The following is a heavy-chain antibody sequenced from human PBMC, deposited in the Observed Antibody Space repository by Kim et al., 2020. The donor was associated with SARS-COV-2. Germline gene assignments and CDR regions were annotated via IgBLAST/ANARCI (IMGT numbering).Heavy chain of an antibody. CDR2: IWYDGSNK. Sequence: GGSLRLSCAASGFTFSGYAMHWVRQAPGKGLEWVAIIWYDGSNKYYADSVKGRFTISRDNAKNTLYLQMNSLRAEDTAVYYCAKDSDGFRGSHDAFDIWGQGTMVTVSS. D-gene: IGHD1-26*01. V-gene: IGHV3-33*06. CDR3: AKDSDGFRGSHDAFDI. CDR1: GFTFSGYA. J-gene: IGHJ3*02.